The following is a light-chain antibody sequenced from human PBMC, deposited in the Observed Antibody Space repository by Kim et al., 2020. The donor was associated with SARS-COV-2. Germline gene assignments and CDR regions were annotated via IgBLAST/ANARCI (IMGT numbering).Light chain of an antibody. J-gene: IGKJ1*01. Sequence: SVGDRVTITSRASQNINIYLNWYQQKPGKAPRLLSYNAYSLQSGVPSRFSGSGSGTDFTLTISSLQPEDLASYYCQQSYIVPPWTFGQGTKVDIK. CDR2: NAY. CDR1: QNINIY. CDR3: QQSYIVPPWT. V-gene: IGKV1-39*01.